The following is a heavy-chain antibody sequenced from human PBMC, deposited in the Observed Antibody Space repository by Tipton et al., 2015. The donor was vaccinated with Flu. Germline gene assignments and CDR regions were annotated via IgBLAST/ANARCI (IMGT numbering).Heavy chain of an antibody. Sequence: SLRLSCAASGFTFSSYDMHWVRQAPGKGLEYVSSISTNGGGTYYADSVKGRFIISRDNSKNTLYLQMGSLRAEDMAVYYCAREGPIVQGIITTTGFDSWGQGTLVTVSS. CDR1: GFTFSSYD. CDR3: AREGPIVQGIITTTGFDS. J-gene: IGHJ4*02. CDR2: ISTNGGGT. D-gene: IGHD1-1*01. V-gene: IGHV3-64*02.